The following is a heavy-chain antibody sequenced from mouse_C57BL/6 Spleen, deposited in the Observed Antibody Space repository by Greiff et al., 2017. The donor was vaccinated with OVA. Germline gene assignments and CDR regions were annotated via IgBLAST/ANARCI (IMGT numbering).Heavy chain of an antibody. Sequence: DVKLVESGGGLVKPGGSLKLSCAASGFTFSDYGMHWVRQAPEKGLEWVAYISSGSSTIYYADTVKGRFTISRDNAKNTLFLQMTSLRSEDTAMYYCASGGLARYFDVWGTGTTVTVSS. CDR2: ISSGSSTI. V-gene: IGHV5-17*01. CDR1: GFTFSDYG. J-gene: IGHJ1*03. CDR3: ASGGLARYFDV. D-gene: IGHD2-4*01.